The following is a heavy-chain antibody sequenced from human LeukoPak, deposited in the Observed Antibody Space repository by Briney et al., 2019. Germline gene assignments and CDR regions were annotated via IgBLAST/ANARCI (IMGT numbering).Heavy chain of an antibody. J-gene: IGHJ4*02. CDR2: IRQDGNEK. CDR1: GFTFSSYW. CDR3: VRDVSGSSYGDY. Sequence: PGGSLRLSRAASGFTFSSYWMNWVRQAPGKGLEWLANIRQDGNEKHYVDSVKGRFTMSRDNAKNSLYLQMNSLRAEDTAVYYCVRDVSGSSYGDYWGQGTLVTVSS. V-gene: IGHV3-7*01. D-gene: IGHD5-18*01.